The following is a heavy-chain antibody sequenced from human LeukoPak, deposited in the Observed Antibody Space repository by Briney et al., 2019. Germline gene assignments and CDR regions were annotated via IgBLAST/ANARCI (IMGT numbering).Heavy chain of an antibody. Sequence: GGSLRLSCAASGFTFSSYWMSWVRQAPGKGLEWVSAISGSGGSTYYADSVKGRFTISRDNSKNTLYLQMNSLRAEDTAVYYCAKDRGAAAMDEDYFDYWGQGTLVTVSS. CDR1: GFTFSSYW. CDR3: AKDRGAAAMDEDYFDY. V-gene: IGHV3-23*01. J-gene: IGHJ4*02. D-gene: IGHD5-18*01. CDR2: ISGSGGST.